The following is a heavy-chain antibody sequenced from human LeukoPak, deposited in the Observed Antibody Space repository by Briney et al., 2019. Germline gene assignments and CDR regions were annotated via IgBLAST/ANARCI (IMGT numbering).Heavy chain of an antibody. CDR1: GFTFGDYA. Sequence: PGGSLRLSCTASGFTFGDYAMSWVRQAPGKGLEWVGFIRSKAYGGTTEYAASVKGRFTISRDDSKSIAYLQMNSLKTEDTAVYYCTRDRAPADYWGQGTLVTVS. J-gene: IGHJ4*02. V-gene: IGHV3-49*04. CDR2: IRSKAYGGTT. CDR3: TRDRAPADY.